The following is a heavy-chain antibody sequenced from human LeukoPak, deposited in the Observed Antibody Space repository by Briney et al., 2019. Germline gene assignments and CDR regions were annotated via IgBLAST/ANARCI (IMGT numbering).Heavy chain of an antibody. V-gene: IGHV4-34*01. D-gene: IGHD6-19*01. J-gene: IGHJ3*01. CDR3: ARGFPPGSGSRGSHAFDV. Sequence: NPSETLSLTCAVSEMSFSAYYWNWIRQSPGKGLEWIGEINCGGSTKYTPSLEGRGTILIDTSKNQFSLKLTSVTAADTAVYYCARGFPPGSGSRGSHAFDVWGQGTMVTVSS. CDR1: EMSFSAYY. CDR2: INCGGST.